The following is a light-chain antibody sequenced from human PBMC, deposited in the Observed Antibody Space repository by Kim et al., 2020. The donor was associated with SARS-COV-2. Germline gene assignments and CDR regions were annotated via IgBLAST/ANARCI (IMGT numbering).Light chain of an antibody. J-gene: IGKJ5*01. CDR3: LQHSTYPIT. CDR1: QDIRND. V-gene: IGKV1-17*01. CDR2: GAS. Sequence: ASVGNGVTITCRASQDIRNDLGLYQQNPERATKRLIYGASSLQSGVPARLSGSGSGTEFTLTISSVQPEDFATYFCLQHSTYPITFGQGTRLEIK.